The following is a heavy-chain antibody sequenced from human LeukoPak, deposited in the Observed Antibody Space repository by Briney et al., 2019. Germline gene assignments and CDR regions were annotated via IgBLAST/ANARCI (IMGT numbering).Heavy chain of an antibody. D-gene: IGHD2-21*01. CDR1: GFTFSSYA. CDR2: ISGSGGNT. J-gene: IGHJ4*02. Sequence: QPGGSLRLSCAASGFTFSSYAMSWVRQAPGKGLEWVSGISGSGGNTYYADSVKGRFTLSRDNSKNTLYLHMNSLRAEDTAVYYCAGPGGHWSSSPFGYWGQGTLVTVSS. V-gene: IGHV3-23*01. CDR3: AGPGGHWSSSPFGY.